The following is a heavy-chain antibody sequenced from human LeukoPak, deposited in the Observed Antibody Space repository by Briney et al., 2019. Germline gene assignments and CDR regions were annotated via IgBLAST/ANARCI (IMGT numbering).Heavy chain of an antibody. D-gene: IGHD1-26*01. J-gene: IGHJ3*02. CDR1: GFSFSTSS. Sequence: GGSLRLSCVASGFSFSTSSMTWVRQSPGKGLEWLANIKEDGSGKVYVDSVKGRFTISRDNAKNSLYLQMNTLRVDDSAVYYCARDPYSGKYGAFDIRGQGTMVTISS. CDR3: ARDPYSGKYGAFDI. V-gene: IGHV3-7*01. CDR2: IKEDGSGK.